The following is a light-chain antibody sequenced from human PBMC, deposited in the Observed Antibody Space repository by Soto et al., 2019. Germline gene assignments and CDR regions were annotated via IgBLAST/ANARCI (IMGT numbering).Light chain of an antibody. CDR3: ISYAGSKTLND. CDR2: EVS. V-gene: IGLV2-8*01. Sequence: QSVLTQPPSASGSPGQSVTISCTGTSSDVGGYNYVSWHQQHPGKAPKLMIYEVSKRPSGVPDRFSGSKSGNTASLTVSGLQAEDEADYYCISYAGSKTLNDFGTGT. CDR1: SSDVGGYNY. J-gene: IGLJ1*01.